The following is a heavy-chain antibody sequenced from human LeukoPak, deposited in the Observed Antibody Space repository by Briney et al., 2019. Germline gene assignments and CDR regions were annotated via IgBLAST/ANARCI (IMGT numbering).Heavy chain of an antibody. J-gene: IGHJ3*02. CDR2: IYYSGST. CDR3: ARLLDYYDSSGYYYEPGAFDI. V-gene: IGHV4-59*05. D-gene: IGHD3-22*01. CDR1: GGSISSHY. Sequence: SGALSLTCTVSGGSISSHYWSWIRQHPGEGREWSGSIYYSGSTYYNPSLKSRVTISVATSKNQISLKLSSVTAADTAVYYCARLLDYYDSSGYYYEPGAFDIWGQGTMATVSS.